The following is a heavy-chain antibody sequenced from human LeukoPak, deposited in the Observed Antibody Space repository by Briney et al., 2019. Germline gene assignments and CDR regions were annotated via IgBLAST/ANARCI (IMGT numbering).Heavy chain of an antibody. CDR1: GGTFSSYA. V-gene: IGHV1-69*05. D-gene: IGHD6-6*01. CDR3: ARSSIAARRLSD. Sequence: SVKVSCKASGGTFSSYAISWVRQAPGQGLEWMGGIIPIFGTANYAQKFQGRVTITTDESTSTAYMELSSLRSEDTAVYYRARSSIAARRLSDWGQGTLVTVSS. J-gene: IGHJ4*02. CDR2: IIPIFGTA.